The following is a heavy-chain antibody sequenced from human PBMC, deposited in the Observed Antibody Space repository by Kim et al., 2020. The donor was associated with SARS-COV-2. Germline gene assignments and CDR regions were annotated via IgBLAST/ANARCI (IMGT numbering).Heavy chain of an antibody. J-gene: IGHJ4*02. V-gene: IGHV4-30-2*01. Sequence: SETLSLTCTVSGDSMSSGYYSWTWIRQPPGKGLEGIGYIYYSGETYYNPSLKSRVTISVDKSKNQLSLKLTYVTAADTAVYYCARGGSPQSGPDYWGQGT. D-gene: IGHD4-4*01. CDR2: IYYSGET. CDR1: GDSMSSGYYS. CDR3: ARGGSPQSGPDY.